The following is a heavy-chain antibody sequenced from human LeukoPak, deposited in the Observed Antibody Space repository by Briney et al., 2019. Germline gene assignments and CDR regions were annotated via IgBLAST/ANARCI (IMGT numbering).Heavy chain of an antibody. V-gene: IGHV3-30-3*01. CDR1: GSTFSSYA. J-gene: IGHJ6*02. D-gene: IGHD1-26*01. CDR3: ARVTVIGGNYYLWYGMDV. CDR2: ISYDGSNK. Sequence: GRSLRLSCAASGSTFSSYAIHWVRQAPGKGLEWVAVISYDGSNKYYADSVKGRFTISRDNSKNTLYLQMNSLRAEDTAVYYCARVTVIGGNYYLWYGMDVWAQGTTVTVSS.